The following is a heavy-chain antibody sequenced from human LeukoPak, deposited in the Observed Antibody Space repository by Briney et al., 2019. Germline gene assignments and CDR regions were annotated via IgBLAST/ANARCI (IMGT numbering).Heavy chain of an antibody. Sequence: SGPALVKPTQTLTLTCTFSGFSLSTSGMCGSWIRQPPGKALEWLARIDWDDDKYYSTSLKTRLTISKDTSKNQVILTMTNMDPVDTATYYCARILGRRWGFDYWGQGTLVTVSS. J-gene: IGHJ4*02. CDR3: ARILGRRWGFDY. D-gene: IGHD3-16*01. CDR1: GFSLSTSGMC. V-gene: IGHV2-70*11. CDR2: IDWDDDK.